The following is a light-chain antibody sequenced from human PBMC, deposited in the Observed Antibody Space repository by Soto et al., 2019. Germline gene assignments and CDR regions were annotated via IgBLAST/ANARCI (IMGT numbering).Light chain of an antibody. CDR2: GAS. CDR1: QSVNRN. Sequence: EIVMTQSPAILSVSPGERVTLSCRASQSVNRNLAWYQQTPGQAPRLLIYGASSRATGTPDRFSGSASGTDFTLTITSLQSEDFAVYYFQQYDNWPWGPFTFGPGTRVDAK. J-gene: IGKJ3*01. V-gene: IGKV3-15*01. CDR3: QQYDNWPWGPFT.